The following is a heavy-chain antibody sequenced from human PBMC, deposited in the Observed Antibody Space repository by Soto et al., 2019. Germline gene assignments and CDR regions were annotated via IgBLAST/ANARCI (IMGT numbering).Heavy chain of an antibody. D-gene: IGHD4-17*01. Sequence: QVQLVQSGAEVKKPGASVKVSFKASGYTCTTYTMHWVRQAPGQGLEWMGWINAGNGNTKYSQNFQGRVTITSDTSASRVHMELSSLTSEDTAVHYCARPGGGSGDLGYGMDVGGNGTTFTVAA. J-gene: IGHJ6*04. V-gene: IGHV1-3*01. CDR1: GYTCTTYT. CDR2: INAGNGNT. CDR3: ARPGGGSGDLGYGMDV.